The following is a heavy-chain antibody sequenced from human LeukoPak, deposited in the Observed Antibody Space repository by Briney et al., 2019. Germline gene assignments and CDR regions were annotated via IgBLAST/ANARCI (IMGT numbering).Heavy chain of an antibody. D-gene: IGHD3-9*01. V-gene: IGHV1-8*01. CDR2: MNPNSGNT. CDR3: ARDSTDLYDILTGLQEFDY. CDR1: GYTFTTYD. J-gene: IGHJ4*02. Sequence: GASVKVSCKASGYTFTTYDINWVRQATGQGLEWMGWMNPNSGNTGYAQKFQGRVTMTRNTSITTAYMELSSLRSEDTAVYYCARDSTDLYDILTGLQEFDYWGQGTLVTVSS.